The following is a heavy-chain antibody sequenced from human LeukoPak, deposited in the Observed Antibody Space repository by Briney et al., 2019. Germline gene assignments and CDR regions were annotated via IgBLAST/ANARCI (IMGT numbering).Heavy chain of an antibody. Sequence: SETLSLTCAVYGGSFSGYYWSWIRQPPGKGLEWIGEINHSGSTNYNPSLKSRVTISVDTSKNQFSLKLSSVTAADTAVDYCARGDYYDSSGYRFRYWFDLWGQGTLVTVSS. D-gene: IGHD3-22*01. CDR1: GGSFSGYY. CDR2: INHSGST. CDR3: ARGDYYDSSGYRFRYWFDL. V-gene: IGHV4-34*01. J-gene: IGHJ5*02.